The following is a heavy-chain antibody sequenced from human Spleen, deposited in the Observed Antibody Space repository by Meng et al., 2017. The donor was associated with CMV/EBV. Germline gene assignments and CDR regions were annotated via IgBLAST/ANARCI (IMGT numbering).Heavy chain of an antibody. CDR1: NSYT. V-gene: IGHV1-69*02. J-gene: IGHJ4*02. D-gene: IGHD2-8*02. CDR3: SRVEGPLGYCTGNTCFGVDY. Sequence: NSYTVNGIRQAPGQGLEWMGSITPSLGITKYEQRFQGRVTISADKSTSTAYMELSSLRSEDTAMYYCSRVEGPLGYCTGNTCFGVDYWGQGTLVTVSS. CDR2: ITPSLGIT.